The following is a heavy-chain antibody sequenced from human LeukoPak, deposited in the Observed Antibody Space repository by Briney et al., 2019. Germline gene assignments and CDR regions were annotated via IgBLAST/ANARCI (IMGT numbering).Heavy chain of an antibody. CDR2: INPNSSVT. J-gene: IGHJ4*02. CDR3: ARERGGNSPFVS. V-gene: IGHV1-2*02. D-gene: IGHD4-23*01. CDR1: GYTFTGYY. Sequence: ASVKVSCKTSGYTFTGYYMHWVRQAPGQGLEWMGWINPNSSVTNYAQRFQDRVTMTRDTSISAAYMELRWLTSDDTAVYYCARERGGNSPFVSWGQGTLVTVSS.